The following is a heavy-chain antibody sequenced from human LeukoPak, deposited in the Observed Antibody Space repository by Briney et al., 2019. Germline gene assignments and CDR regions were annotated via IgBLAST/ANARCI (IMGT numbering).Heavy chain of an antibody. V-gene: IGHV1-18*01. D-gene: IGHD3-10*01. CDR2: ISAYNGNT. J-gene: IGHJ4*02. CDR3: ARDRGSGSYHTSFDY. Sequence: GASVKVSCKASGYTFTSYGISWVRQAPGQGLEWMGWISAYNGNTNYAQKLQGRVTMTTDTSTSTAYMELRSLRSDDTAVYYCARDRGSGSYHTSFDYWGQGTLVTVSS. CDR1: GYTFTSYG.